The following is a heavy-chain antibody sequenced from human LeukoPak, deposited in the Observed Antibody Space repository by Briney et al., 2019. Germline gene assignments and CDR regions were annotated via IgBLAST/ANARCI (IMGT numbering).Heavy chain of an antibody. CDR3: ARDSSGWYEYLFFAFDRWYYGMDV. J-gene: IGHJ6*02. D-gene: IGHD6-19*01. CDR2: IIPILGIA. Sequence: SVKVSCKASGGTFSSYAISWVRQAPGQGLEWMGRIIPILGIANYAQKFQGRVTITADKSTSTAYMELSSLRSEDTAVYYCARDSSGWYEYLFFAFDRWYYGMDVWGQGTTVTVSS. V-gene: IGHV1-69*04. CDR1: GGTFSSYA.